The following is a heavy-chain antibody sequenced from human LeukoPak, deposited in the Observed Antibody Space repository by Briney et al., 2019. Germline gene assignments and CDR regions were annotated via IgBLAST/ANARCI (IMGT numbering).Heavy chain of an antibody. J-gene: IGHJ4*02. V-gene: IGHV3-48*04. CDR3: AREGYCTNGVCYPYYFDY. Sequence: GGSLRLSCVASGFSFSTYSMDWVRQAPGKGLEWVSYISSSSTTIYYADSVKGRFTISRDNAKNSLYLQMNSLRAEDTAVYYCAREGYCTNGVCYPYYFDYWGQGTLVTVSS. CDR2: ISSSSTTI. D-gene: IGHD2-8*01. CDR1: GFSFSTYS.